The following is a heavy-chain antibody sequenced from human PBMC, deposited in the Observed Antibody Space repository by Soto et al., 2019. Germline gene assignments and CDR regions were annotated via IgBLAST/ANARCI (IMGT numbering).Heavy chain of an antibody. D-gene: IGHD2-8*02. CDR3: ARATSFSGHHGY. CDR1: GGSFSSGGYY. Sequence: QLQLQESGPGLVKPSQTLSLACTVSGGSFSSGGYYWSWIRQLPGKGLEWIGYIYYSGRPYYNPSLKRRFTISLDTSKNQFSLKLSSVTAADTAVYYCARATSFSGHHGYWGQGTLVTVSS. V-gene: IGHV4-31*03. CDR2: IYYSGRP. J-gene: IGHJ4*02.